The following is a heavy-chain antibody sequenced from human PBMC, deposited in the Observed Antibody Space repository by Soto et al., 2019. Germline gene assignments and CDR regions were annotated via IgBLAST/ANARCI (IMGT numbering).Heavy chain of an antibody. D-gene: IGHD6-13*01. CDR1: GFTFSTFS. Sequence: GGSLRLSCVGSGFTFSTFSLHWVRQAPGKGLQWVADISYDGANQYYADFVQGRFTVSRDNFKNTLYLQMNSLRAEDTAEYYCARSLTYRSSWYWYFQHWGQGALVTVSS. CDR2: ISYDGANQ. J-gene: IGHJ1*01. CDR3: ARSLTYRSSWYWYFQH. V-gene: IGHV3-30*07.